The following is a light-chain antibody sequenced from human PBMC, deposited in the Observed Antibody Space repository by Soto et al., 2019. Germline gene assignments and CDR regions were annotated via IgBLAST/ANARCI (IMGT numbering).Light chain of an antibody. J-gene: IGKJ1*01. CDR3: QKYNSAPWT. CDR1: QSVSSNF. Sequence: EIVLTQSPGTLSLSPGERVTLSCRASQSVSSNFLAWYQQKPGQAPRLLMYGASNRAAGIPDRFSGGGSGADFTLTISSLQPEDVATYYCQKYNSAPWTFGQGTKVDIK. CDR2: GAS. V-gene: IGKV3-20*01.